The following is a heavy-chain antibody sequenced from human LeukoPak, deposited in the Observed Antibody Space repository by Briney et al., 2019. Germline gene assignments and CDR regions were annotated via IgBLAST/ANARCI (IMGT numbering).Heavy chain of an antibody. J-gene: IGHJ4*02. CDR2: TNAGNGNT. CDR1: GYILTNYA. CDR3: ARSAEGYCSGASCSEYYFDY. V-gene: IGHV1-3*02. Sequence: ASVKVSCEASGYILTNYAIHWVRQAPGQRLEWMGWTNAGNGNTKYSQEFQGRVTITRDTSANTAYMELSSLRSEDMAVYYCARSAEGYCSGASCSEYYFDYWGQGTLVTVSS. D-gene: IGHD2-15*01.